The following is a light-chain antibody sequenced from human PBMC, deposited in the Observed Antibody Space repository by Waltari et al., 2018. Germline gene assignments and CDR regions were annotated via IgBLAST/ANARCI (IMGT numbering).Light chain of an antibody. Sequence: EIVMTQSPATLSVSPGEGATLSCRASQSVSSDSAWYQQKPGQPPRLLIYGASTRATGIPARFSGSGSGTVFTLTISSLRSEDFAVYYCHQYYNWPTFGQGTKVEI. V-gene: IGKV3-15*01. CDR1: QSVSSD. CDR2: GAS. J-gene: IGKJ1*01. CDR3: HQYYNWPT.